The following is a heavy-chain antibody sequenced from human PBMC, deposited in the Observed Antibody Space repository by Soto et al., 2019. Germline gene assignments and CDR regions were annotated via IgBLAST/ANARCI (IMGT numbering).Heavy chain of an antibody. CDR1: GFTFSSYW. Sequence: PGGSLRLSCAASGFTFSSYWMHWVRQAPGKGLVWVSRINSDGSTYYTDSVKGRFTVSRDNSKNTLYLQMKQLRAEDTAVYYCTREADYVNWFDPWGQGTLVTVSS. V-gene: IGHV3-74*01. CDR3: TREADYVNWFDP. J-gene: IGHJ5*02. D-gene: IGHD4-17*01. CDR2: INSDGST.